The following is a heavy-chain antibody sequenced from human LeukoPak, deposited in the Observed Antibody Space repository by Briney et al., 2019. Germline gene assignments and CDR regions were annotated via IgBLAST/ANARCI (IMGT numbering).Heavy chain of an antibody. CDR1: GFTFSNYW. Sequence: GGSLRLSCAASGFTFSNYWMHWVRQAPGKGLVWVSRISSDGSSTSYADSVKGRFTISKDNAKNTLYLQMNSLRAEDTAVYYCARTAYSDYSLGFWGQGTLVTVSS. D-gene: IGHD5-12*01. CDR2: ISSDGSST. V-gene: IGHV3-74*01. CDR3: ARTAYSDYSLGF. J-gene: IGHJ4*02.